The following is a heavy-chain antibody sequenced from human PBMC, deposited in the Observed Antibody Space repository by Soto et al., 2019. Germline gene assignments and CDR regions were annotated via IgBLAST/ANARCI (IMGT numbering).Heavy chain of an antibody. CDR1: GFSFGSYG. D-gene: IGHD4-17*01. CDR2: ISGSGDIT. V-gene: IGHV3-23*01. J-gene: IGHJ4*02. CDR3: ARTDYGDDYGGYFDY. Sequence: EVQVLESGGGLVQPGGSLRLSCAASGFSFGSYGMSWVRRAPGKGLEWVSVISGSGDITYYADSMQGRFTLSRDNSKNTLVLQMNSLRAEDTAVYYCARTDYGDDYGGYFDYWGQGTLVTVSS.